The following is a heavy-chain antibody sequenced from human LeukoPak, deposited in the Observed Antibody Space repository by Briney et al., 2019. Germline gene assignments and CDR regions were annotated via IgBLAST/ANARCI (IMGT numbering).Heavy chain of an antibody. D-gene: IGHD2-2*01. Sequence: ASVKVSCKAPGYTFTGYYMHWVRQAPGQGLEWMGWINPNSGGTNYAQKFQGRVTMTRDTSISTAYMELSRLRSDDTAVYYCARDGLYCSSTSCYLYYFDYWGQGTLVTVSS. J-gene: IGHJ4*02. CDR3: ARDGLYCSSTSCYLYYFDY. CDR1: GYTFTGYY. V-gene: IGHV1-2*02. CDR2: INPNSGGT.